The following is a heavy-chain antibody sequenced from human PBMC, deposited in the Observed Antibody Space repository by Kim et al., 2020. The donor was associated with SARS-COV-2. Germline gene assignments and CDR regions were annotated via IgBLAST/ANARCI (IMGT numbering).Heavy chain of an antibody. CDR1: GGSISSGGYY. D-gene: IGHD3-22*01. Sequence: SETLSLTCTVSGGSISSGGYYWSWIRQHPGKGLEWIGYIYYSGSTYYNPSLKSRVTISVDTSKNQFSLKLSSVTAADTAVYYCARELGRYYDSSGLDYWGQGTLVTVSS. CDR3: ARELGRYYDSSGLDY. CDR2: IYYSGST. V-gene: IGHV4-31*03. J-gene: IGHJ4*02.